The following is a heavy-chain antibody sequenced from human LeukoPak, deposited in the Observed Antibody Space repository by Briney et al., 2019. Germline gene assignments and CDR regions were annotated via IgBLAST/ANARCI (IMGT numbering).Heavy chain of an antibody. CDR2: IWYGGSNK. CDR1: GFTFSSYG. V-gene: IGHV3-33*01. J-gene: IGHJ4*02. Sequence: PGRSLRLSCAASGFTFSSYGMHWVRQAPGKGLEWVAVIWYGGSNKYYADSVKGRFTISRDNSKNTLYLQMNSLRAEDTAVYYCARVLANSWIQLWHFDYWGQGTLVTVSS. D-gene: IGHD5-18*01. CDR3: ARVLANSWIQLWHFDY.